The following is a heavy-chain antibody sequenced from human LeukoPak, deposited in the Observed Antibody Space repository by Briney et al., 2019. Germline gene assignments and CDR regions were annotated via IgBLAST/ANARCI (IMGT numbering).Heavy chain of an antibody. Sequence: PGGSLRLSCAASGFTFRVCAMHCVREACGKGVEGVGRIRRKSNSYVTAYAASVKGRFTISRDDSKNTAYLQMNSLKTEDTAVYYCTRSAGYCSGGSCYYDADYWGQGTLVTVSS. V-gene: IGHV3-73*01. D-gene: IGHD2-15*01. CDR3: TRSAGYCSGGSCYYDADY. J-gene: IGHJ4*02. CDR2: IRRKSNSYVT. CDR1: GFTFRVCA.